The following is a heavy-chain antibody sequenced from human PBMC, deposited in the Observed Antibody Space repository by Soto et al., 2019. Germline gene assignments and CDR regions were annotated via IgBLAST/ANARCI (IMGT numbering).Heavy chain of an antibody. V-gene: IGHV1-46*01. CDR3: ARDLAAGDY. J-gene: IGHJ4*02. CDR2: FNPTSGST. CDR1: GYTFINYY. Sequence: QVQLVQSGAEVKKPGASVKLSCKASGYTFINYYIHWVRQAPGQGLEWMAIFNPTSGSTNYAQKFQGRVTLTMDTSTRTVYMELSSLRFDDTAVYYCARDLAAGDYWGQGTLVTVSS. D-gene: IGHD6-13*01.